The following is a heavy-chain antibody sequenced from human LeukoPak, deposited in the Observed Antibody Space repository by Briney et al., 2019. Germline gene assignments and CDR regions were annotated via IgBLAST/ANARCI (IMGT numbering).Heavy chain of an antibody. CDR2: IKQDGSEK. Sequence: GGSLRLSCAASGFTFSSYWMSWVRQAPGKGLEWVANIKQDGSEKYYVDSVKGRFTISRDNAKNSLYLQMNSLRAEDTAVYYCARDVAWDDVMWVAVNYFDYWGQGTLVTVSS. V-gene: IGHV3-7*01. J-gene: IGHJ4*02. CDR1: GFTFSSYW. D-gene: IGHD1-1*01. CDR3: ARDVAWDDVMWVAVNYFDY.